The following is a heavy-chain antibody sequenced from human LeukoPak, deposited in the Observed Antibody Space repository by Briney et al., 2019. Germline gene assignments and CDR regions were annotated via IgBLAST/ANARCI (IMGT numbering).Heavy chain of an antibody. CDR2: IKSETEGWAT. V-gene: IGHV3-15*01. CDR3: TTMANY. Sequence: GGSLRLSCAASGFTSSKAWMNWVRQAPGKGLEWVGRIKSETEGWATDYAAPVKGRFTISRDDSKNTVHLQMSSLKAEDTAMYYCTTMANYWGQGTLVTVSS. J-gene: IGHJ4*02. D-gene: IGHD5-24*01. CDR1: GFTSSKAW.